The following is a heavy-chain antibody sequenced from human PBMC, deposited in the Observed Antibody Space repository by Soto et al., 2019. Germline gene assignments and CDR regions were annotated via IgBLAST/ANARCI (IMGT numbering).Heavy chain of an antibody. V-gene: IGHV1-69*02. Sequence: QVQLVQSGAEVKKPGSSVKVSCKASGGTFSSYTISWVRQAPGQGLEWMGRIIPILGIANYAQKFQGRVTITADKSTSTAYMELSSLRSEDTAVYYCALEGATINNYYYYMDVWGKGTTVTVSS. CDR1: GGTFSSYT. D-gene: IGHD5-12*01. CDR3: ALEGATINNYYYYMDV. J-gene: IGHJ6*03. CDR2: IIPILGIA.